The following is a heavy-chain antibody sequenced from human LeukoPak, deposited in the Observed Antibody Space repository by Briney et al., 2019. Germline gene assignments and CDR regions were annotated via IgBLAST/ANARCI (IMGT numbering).Heavy chain of an antibody. J-gene: IGHJ4*02. Sequence: GGSLRLSCVASGFTFSNYGMHWVRQAPGKGLEWVSAISGSGGTAYYADSVKGRFTISRDNSKNTLYLQMNSLRAEDTAVYYCAKKGYYDGSGYYMYYFDHWGQGTLVTVSS. CDR2: ISGSGGTA. D-gene: IGHD3-22*01. CDR3: AKKGYYDGSGYYMYYFDH. CDR1: GFTFSNYG. V-gene: IGHV3-23*01.